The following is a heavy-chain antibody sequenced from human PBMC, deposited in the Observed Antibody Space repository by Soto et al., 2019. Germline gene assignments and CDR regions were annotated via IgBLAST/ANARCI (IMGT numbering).Heavy chain of an antibody. J-gene: IGHJ5*02. Sequence: SETLSLTCTVSGASINSDYWSWIRQSPGKGLEWIGYIYHMGGTDYNPSLKSRVTISIDKSKNQFSLNLRSVTAADTAVYFCARFTYKSGFNWFHPWGQGTQVTVSS. V-gene: IGHV4-59*03. CDR1: GASINSDY. CDR3: ARFTYKSGFNWFHP. D-gene: IGHD5-12*01. CDR2: IYHMGGT.